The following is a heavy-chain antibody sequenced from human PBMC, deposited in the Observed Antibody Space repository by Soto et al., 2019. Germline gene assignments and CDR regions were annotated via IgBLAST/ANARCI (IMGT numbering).Heavy chain of an antibody. CDR3: ARRYGGNFDY. J-gene: IGHJ4*02. D-gene: IGHD1-26*01. CDR2: IYYSGST. Sequence: SETLSLTCPFSGCSMSNYYWSWIRQPPGKGLEWIGYIYYSGSTNYNPSLKSRVTISVDTSKNQFSLKLSSVTAADTAVYYCARRYGGNFDYWGQGTLVTVSS. V-gene: IGHV4-59*01. CDR1: GCSMSNYY.